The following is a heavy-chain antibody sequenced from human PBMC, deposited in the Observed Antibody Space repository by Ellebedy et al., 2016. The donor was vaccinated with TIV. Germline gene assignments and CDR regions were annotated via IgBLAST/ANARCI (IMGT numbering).Heavy chain of an antibody. D-gene: IGHD3-10*01. V-gene: IGHV3-23*01. CDR3: AKGRGGGSRYYFDY. J-gene: IGHJ4*02. CDR2: ISSTGSRT. CDR1: GFTFSSYA. Sequence: GESLKISCAASGFTFSSYAMSWVRQAPGKGLEWVSTISSTGSRTYYADSVEGRFIISRDNSKKTLYLQMNSLRAEDTAVYYCAKGRGGGSRYYFDYWGLGTLVTVSS.